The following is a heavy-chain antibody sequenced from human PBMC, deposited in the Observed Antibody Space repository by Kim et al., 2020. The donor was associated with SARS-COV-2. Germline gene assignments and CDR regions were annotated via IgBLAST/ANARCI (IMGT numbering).Heavy chain of an antibody. CDR3: ATSLAAAGLFDY. Sequence: NYNPPLKSRVTISVDTSKNQFSLKLSSVTAADTAVYYCATSLAAAGLFDYWGQGTLVTVSS. J-gene: IGHJ4*02. D-gene: IGHD6-13*01. V-gene: IGHV4-61*06.